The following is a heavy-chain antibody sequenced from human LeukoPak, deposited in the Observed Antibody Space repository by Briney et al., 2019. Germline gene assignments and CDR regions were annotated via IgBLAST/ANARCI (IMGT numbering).Heavy chain of an antibody. CDR1: GFTFSSYA. CDR3: AREGVSGYGSYFDY. CDR2: ISYDGSNK. Sequence: PGRSLRLSCAASGFTFSSYAMHWVRQAPGKGLEWVAVISYDGSNKYYADSVKGRFTISRDNSKNTLYLQMNSLRAEDTAVYYCAREGVSGYGSYFDYWGQGTLVTVSS. D-gene: IGHD5-12*01. J-gene: IGHJ4*02. V-gene: IGHV3-30-3*01.